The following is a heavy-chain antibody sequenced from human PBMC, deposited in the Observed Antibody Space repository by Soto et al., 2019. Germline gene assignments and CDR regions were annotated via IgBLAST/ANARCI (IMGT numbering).Heavy chain of an antibody. CDR1: SGSISSSNW. CDR2: IYHSGST. CDR3: ARMSSGSSYFDY. Sequence: SETLSLTCAVSSGSISSSNWWIWVRQPPGKGLEWIGEIYHSGSTTYNPSLKSRVTISVDKSKNQFSLNLASVTAADTAFYYCARMSSGSSYFDYWGQGILVTVSS. V-gene: IGHV4-4*02. J-gene: IGHJ4*02. D-gene: IGHD6-6*01.